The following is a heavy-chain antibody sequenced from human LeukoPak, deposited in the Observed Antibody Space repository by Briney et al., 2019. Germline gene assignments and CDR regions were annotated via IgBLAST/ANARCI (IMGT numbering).Heavy chain of an antibody. V-gene: IGHV4-59*11. CDR1: GGSISSHY. CDR2: IYYSGST. Sequence: SETLSLTCTVSGGSISSHYWSWIRQPPGKGLEWIGYIYYSGSTNYNPSLKSRVTISVDTSKNQFSLKLSSVTAADTAVYYCARGRGYSYGYFDYWGQGTLVTVSS. J-gene: IGHJ4*02. D-gene: IGHD5-18*01. CDR3: ARGRGYSYGYFDY.